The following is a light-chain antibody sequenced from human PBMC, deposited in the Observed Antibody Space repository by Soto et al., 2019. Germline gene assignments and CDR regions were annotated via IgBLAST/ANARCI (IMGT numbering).Light chain of an antibody. J-gene: IGLJ3*02. CDR3: ETWDSNTRV. Sequence: QSVLTQSSSASASLGSSVKLTCTRSSGHSSYIIAWHQQQPGKAPRYLMKLEGSGSYNKGSGVPDRFSGSSSGADRYLTISNLQFEDEANYYCETWDSNTRVFGGGTKLTVL. CDR1: SGHSSYI. CDR2: LEGSGSY. V-gene: IGLV4-60*02.